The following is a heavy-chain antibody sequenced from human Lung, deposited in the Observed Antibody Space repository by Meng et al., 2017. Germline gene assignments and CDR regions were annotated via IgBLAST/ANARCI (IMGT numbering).Heavy chain of an antibody. CDR1: GFYFRNAW. V-gene: IGHV3-15*01. Sequence: VEVWGDLVKPGWSLRLSCAASGFYFRNAWMSWVRQAPGKGLEWVGRIKSNTDGGTTEYAAPVTGRFTISRDDSKSTLNLHLSGLRTDDTGVYYCTWDDKAVSDYWGQGTLVTVSS. J-gene: IGHJ4*02. CDR2: IKSNTDGGTT. D-gene: IGHD3-9*01. CDR3: TWDDKAVSDY.